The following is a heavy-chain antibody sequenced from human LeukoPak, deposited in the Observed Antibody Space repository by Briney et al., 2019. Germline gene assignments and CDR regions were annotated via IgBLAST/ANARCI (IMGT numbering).Heavy chain of an antibody. CDR2: MSYDGTNY. D-gene: IGHD3-10*01. CDR1: GFTFSDYA. Sequence: GRSLRLSCAASGFTFSDYAMHWVRQAPGKGLEWVAVMSYDGTNYYYADSVKSRFTISRDNSKKTLYLQMKSLRVEDTAVYYCARAQYITSSSPDYWGQGTLVTVSS. J-gene: IGHJ4*02. CDR3: ARAQYITSSSPDY. V-gene: IGHV3-30*04.